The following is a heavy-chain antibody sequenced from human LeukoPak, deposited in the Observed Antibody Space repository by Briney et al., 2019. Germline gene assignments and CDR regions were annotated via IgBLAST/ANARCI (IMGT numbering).Heavy chain of an antibody. J-gene: IGHJ4*02. CDR2: FDPEDGET. Sequence: ASVKVSCKVSGYTLTELSMHWVRQAPGKGLEWMGGFDPEDGETIYAQKFQGRVTMTEDTSTDTAYMELSSLRSEDTAVYYCATVDYCSSTSCPFGYWGQGTLVTVSS. D-gene: IGHD2-2*01. CDR1: GYTLTELS. V-gene: IGHV1-24*01. CDR3: ATVDYCSSTSCPFGY.